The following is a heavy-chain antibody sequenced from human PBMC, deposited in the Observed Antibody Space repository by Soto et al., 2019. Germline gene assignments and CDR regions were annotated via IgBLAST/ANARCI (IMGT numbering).Heavy chain of an antibody. CDR2: IIPIFGTA. Sequence: QVQLVQSGAEVKKPGSSVKVSCKASGGTFSSYAISWVRQAPGQGLEWMGGIIPIFGTANYAQKFQGRVTSTAEESTSPAYTELSSLRSEDTAVYYCARHPDTAMVTCWFDPWGQGTLVTVSS. D-gene: IGHD5-18*01. V-gene: IGHV1-69*01. CDR1: GGTFSSYA. J-gene: IGHJ5*02. CDR3: ARHPDTAMVTCWFDP.